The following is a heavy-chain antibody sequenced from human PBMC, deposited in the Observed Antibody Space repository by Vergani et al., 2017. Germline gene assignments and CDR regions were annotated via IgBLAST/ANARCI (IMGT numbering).Heavy chain of an antibody. CDR1: GGSISSGSYY. Sequence: QVQLQESGPGLVTPSQTLSLTCTVSGGSISSGSYYWSWSRQPGGKGLGWIGRIYTSGSNNYNPSLKSRVTISVDTSKNQFSLKLSSVTAADTAVYYCARDGLHRYGMDVWGQGTTVTVSS. J-gene: IGHJ6*02. CDR3: ARDGLHRYGMDV. V-gene: IGHV4-61*02. CDR2: IYTSGSN.